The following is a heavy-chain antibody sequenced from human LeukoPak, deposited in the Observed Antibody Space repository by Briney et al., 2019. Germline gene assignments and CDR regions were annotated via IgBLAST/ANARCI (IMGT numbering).Heavy chain of an antibody. J-gene: IGHJ4*02. CDR2: INSDGSST. V-gene: IGHV3-74*01. D-gene: IGHD5-18*01. CDR1: GFTFSNYW. Sequence: GGSLRLSCAASGFTFSNYWMHWVRQAPGKGLVWVSRINSDGSSTNYADSVKGRFTISRDKSKNTLYLQMNSLRVEDTAVYYCAREVRGYNYGHYYFDYWGQGTLVSVSS. CDR3: AREVRGYNYGHYYFDY.